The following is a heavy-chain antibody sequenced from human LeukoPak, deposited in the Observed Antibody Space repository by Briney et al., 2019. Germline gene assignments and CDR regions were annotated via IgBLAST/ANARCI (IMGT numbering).Heavy chain of an antibody. CDR3: ARHYDSSGNPFDY. Sequence: PSETLSLTCTVSGGSISSYYWSWIRQPPGKGLEWIGYIYTSGGTNHNPSLKSRVTISVDTSKNQFSLKLSSVTAADTAVYYCARHYDSSGNPFDYWGQGTLVTVSS. D-gene: IGHD3-22*01. J-gene: IGHJ4*02. V-gene: IGHV4-4*09. CDR1: GGSISSYY. CDR2: IYTSGGT.